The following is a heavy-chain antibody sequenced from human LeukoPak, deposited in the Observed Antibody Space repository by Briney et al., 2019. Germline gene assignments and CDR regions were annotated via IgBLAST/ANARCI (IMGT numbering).Heavy chain of an antibody. Sequence: GGSLRLSCAASGFTFSSYGMHWVRQAPGKGLEWVAFIRYDGSNKYYADSVKGRFTISRDNSKNTLYLQMSSLRAEDTAVYYCAHARASGYSYGFDYWGQGTLVTVSS. CDR3: AHARASGYSYGFDY. V-gene: IGHV3-30*02. D-gene: IGHD5-18*01. CDR1: GFTFSSYG. CDR2: IRYDGSNK. J-gene: IGHJ4*02.